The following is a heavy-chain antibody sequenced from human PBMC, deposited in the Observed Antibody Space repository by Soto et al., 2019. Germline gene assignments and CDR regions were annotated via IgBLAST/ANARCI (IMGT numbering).Heavy chain of an antibody. J-gene: IGHJ6*02. D-gene: IGHD6-19*01. Sequence: QVQLVQSGAEVKKPGASVKVSCKASGYTFTSYGISWVRQAPGQGLEWMGWISAYNGNTNYAQKLQGRVTMTTDTYTSTAYRELRSRRSDNTAVYYCAREALAVAGTYYCSGMDVRGQGTTVTVSS. CDR3: AREALAVAGTYYCSGMDV. CDR2: ISAYNGNT. CDR1: GYTFTSYG. V-gene: IGHV1-18*01.